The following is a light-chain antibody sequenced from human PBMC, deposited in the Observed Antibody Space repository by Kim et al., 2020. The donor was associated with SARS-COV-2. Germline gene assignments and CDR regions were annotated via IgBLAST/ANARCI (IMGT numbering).Light chain of an antibody. CDR3: HHANNFPIT. Sequence: DTQMTQSPSFVSASVGDRVTITCRASQNINRWLAWYQQKPGKAPKLLISVASTLQSGVPSRFGGSGSGTEFTLTISSLQPEDFATYYCHHANNFPITFGQGTRLEIK. V-gene: IGKV1-12*01. J-gene: IGKJ5*01. CDR2: VAS. CDR1: QNINRW.